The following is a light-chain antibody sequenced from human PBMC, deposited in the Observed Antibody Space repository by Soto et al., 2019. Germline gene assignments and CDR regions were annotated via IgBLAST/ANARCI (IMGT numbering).Light chain of an antibody. V-gene: IGKV3-20*01. CDR1: QSVSGSY. CDR2: GAS. CDR3: QQYGSSLYT. Sequence: EIVLTQSPGTLSLSPGERATLSCRASQSVSGSYLAWYQQKPGQAPRLLIYGASSRATGIPARFSGSGSGTAFTLTISRLEPEDFAVYYCQQYGSSLYTFGQGTKLEIK. J-gene: IGKJ2*01.